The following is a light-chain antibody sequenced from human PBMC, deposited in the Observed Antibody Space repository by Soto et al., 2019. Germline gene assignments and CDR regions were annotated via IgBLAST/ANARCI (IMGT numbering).Light chain of an antibody. V-gene: IGLV8-61*01. CDR1: SGSVSTSYY. J-gene: IGLJ1*01. Sequence: QTVVTQEPSFSVSPGGTVTLTCGLSSGSVSTSYYPSWYQQTPGQAPRTLIYNTNTRSSGVPDRFSGSILGNKAALTITGAQADDESDYYCVLFMGSGISVFGTGTKLTVL. CDR3: VLFMGSGISV. CDR2: NTN.